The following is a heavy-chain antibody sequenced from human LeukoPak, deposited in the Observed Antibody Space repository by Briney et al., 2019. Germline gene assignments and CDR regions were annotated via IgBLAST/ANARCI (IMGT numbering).Heavy chain of an antibody. J-gene: IGHJ4*02. CDR2: FDSEEGEA. V-gene: IGHV1-24*01. Sequence: ASVKVSCKVSGYTLTELFVHWVRQTPGKGREWMGSFDSEEGEALYAQKFQGRVTMTEDTSTDTAYMELSTLGSEDTAVYYCATQTDSRGYTYWGQGTQVAVTS. CDR3: ATQTDSRGYTY. D-gene: IGHD3-22*01. CDR1: GYTLTELF.